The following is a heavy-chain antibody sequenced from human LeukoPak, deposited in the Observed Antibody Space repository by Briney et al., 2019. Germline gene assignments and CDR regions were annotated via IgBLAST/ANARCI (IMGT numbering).Heavy chain of an antibody. V-gene: IGHV3-48*01. CDR1: GFTFSNYW. CDR2: ISSGSSTI. J-gene: IGHJ4*02. D-gene: IGHD3-22*01. Sequence: PGGSLRLSCAASGFTFSNYWMTWVRQAPGKGLEWVSYISSGSSTIYYADSVKGRFTIFRDNSKNTLYLQMNSLRAEDTAVYYCARSPGAGPGSSGYYACDYWGQGTLVTVSS. CDR3: ARSPGAGPGSSGYYACDY.